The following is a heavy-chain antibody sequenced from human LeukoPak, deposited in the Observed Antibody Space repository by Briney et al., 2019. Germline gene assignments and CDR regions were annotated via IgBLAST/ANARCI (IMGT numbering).Heavy chain of an antibody. Sequence: GGSLRLSCAASGFTFSSYSMNWARRAQGRGLEWVSYISSSSSTIYYADSVRGRFTISRDNAKNSLYLQMNSLRAEDTAVYYCARLKVAWGQGTLVTVSS. CDR1: GFTFSSYS. J-gene: IGHJ5*02. V-gene: IGHV3-48*04. CDR3: ARLKVA. CDR2: ISSSSSTI.